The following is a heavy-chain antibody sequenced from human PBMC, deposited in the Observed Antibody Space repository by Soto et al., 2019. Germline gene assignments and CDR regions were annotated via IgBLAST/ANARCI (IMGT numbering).Heavy chain of an antibody. CDR2: ISSSSSYI. CDR1: GFTFSSYS. Sequence: EVQLVESGGGLVKPGGSLRLSCAASGFTFSSYSMNWVRQAPGKGLEWVSCISSSSSYIYYADSVKGRFTISRDNAKNSLYLQMNSLRAEDTAVYYCARDLKLSIFGVVKNYYGMDVWGQGTTVTVSS. CDR3: ARDLKLSIFGVVKNYYGMDV. J-gene: IGHJ6*02. D-gene: IGHD3-3*01. V-gene: IGHV3-21*01.